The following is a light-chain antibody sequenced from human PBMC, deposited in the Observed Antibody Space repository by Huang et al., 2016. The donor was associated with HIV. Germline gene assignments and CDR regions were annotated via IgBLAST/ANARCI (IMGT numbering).Light chain of an antibody. V-gene: IGKV4-1*01. CDR2: CAC. Sequence: DIVMTQSPDSLAVSLGERATINCKSSQSFLYSSNNKNYLAWYQQKPGQPPKLLIYCACARESGVPDRCSGSGSGTDFTLTISSLQAEDVAVYYCQQYYSTRTFGQGTKVEIK. CDR3: QQYYSTRT. CDR1: QSFLYSSNNKNY. J-gene: IGKJ1*01.